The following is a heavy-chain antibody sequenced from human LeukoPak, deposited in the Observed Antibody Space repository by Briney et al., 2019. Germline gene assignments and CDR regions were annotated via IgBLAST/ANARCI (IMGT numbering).Heavy chain of an antibody. CDR3: ANEFDY. CDR2: IYSGGST. Sequence: GGSLRLSCAASGFTVRDYFMAWVRQAPGKGLQWVSVIYSGGSTYYADSVKGRFTISRDNSKNTLYLQMNSLRAEDTAVYYCANEFDYWGQGTLVTVSS. CDR1: GFTVRDYF. J-gene: IGHJ4*02. V-gene: IGHV3-53*01.